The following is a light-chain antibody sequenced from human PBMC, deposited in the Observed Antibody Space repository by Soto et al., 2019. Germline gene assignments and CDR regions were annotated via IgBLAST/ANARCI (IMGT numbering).Light chain of an antibody. CDR1: QTINNN. V-gene: IGKV3-15*01. J-gene: IGKJ1*01. Sequence: EPVMTQSPVTLSVSPGEGATLSCRASQTINNNLAWYQQKPGQAPRLLIYGASRRATGVPARFSGSGSGTEFTLTISSLQSEDFAVYYCLHYNNGPRFGQGTKV. CDR2: GAS. CDR3: LHYNNGPR.